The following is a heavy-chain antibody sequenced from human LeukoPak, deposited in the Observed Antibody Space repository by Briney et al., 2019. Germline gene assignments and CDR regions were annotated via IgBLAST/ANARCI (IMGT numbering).Heavy chain of an antibody. J-gene: IGHJ3*02. CDR2: IKQDGSEK. CDR3: ARDMIVVVGAFDI. D-gene: IGHD3-22*01. CDR1: GFTFTTYW. V-gene: IGHV3-7*01. Sequence: GESLRLSCAASGFTFTTYWMTWVRQAPGKGLEWVAKIKQDGSEKYYVDSVKGRFTISRDNAKNSLHLQMNSLRAEDTAVYYCARDMIVVVGAFDIWGQGTMVTVSS.